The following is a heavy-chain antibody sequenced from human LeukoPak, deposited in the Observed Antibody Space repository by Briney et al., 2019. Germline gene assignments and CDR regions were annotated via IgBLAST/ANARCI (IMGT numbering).Heavy chain of an antibody. V-gene: IGHV4-59*08. D-gene: IGHD6-19*01. Sequence: KSSETLSLTCTVSGGSISSYYWSWIRQPPGKGLEWIGYIYYSGSTNYNPSLKSRVTISVDTSKNQFSLKLSSVTAADTAVYYCASAGGSGWPFDYWGQGTLVTVSS. CDR2: IYYSGST. CDR3: ASAGGSGWPFDY. J-gene: IGHJ4*02. CDR1: GGSISSYY.